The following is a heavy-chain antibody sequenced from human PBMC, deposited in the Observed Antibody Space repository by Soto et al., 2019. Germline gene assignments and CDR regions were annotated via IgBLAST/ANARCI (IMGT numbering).Heavy chain of an antibody. CDR1: GFTFSSYS. D-gene: IGHD3-10*01. Sequence: GGSLRLSCAASGFTFSSYSMNWVRQAPGKGLEWVSSISSSSSYIYYADSVKGRFTISRDNAKNSLYLQMNSLRAEDTAVYYCAPYGSGELFYYYGMDVWGQGTTVTVSS. CDR2: ISSSSSYI. J-gene: IGHJ6*02. V-gene: IGHV3-21*01. CDR3: APYGSGELFYYYGMDV.